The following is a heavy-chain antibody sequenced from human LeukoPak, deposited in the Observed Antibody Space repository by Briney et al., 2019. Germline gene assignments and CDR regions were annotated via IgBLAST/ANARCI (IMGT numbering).Heavy chain of an antibody. CDR3: AKDQSYPPYYYYGMDV. CDR2: ISGSGGST. V-gene: IGHV3-23*01. Sequence: GGSLRLSCAASGFTFSSYAMSWVRQAPGKGLEWVSAISGSGGSTYCADSVKGRFTISRDNSKNTLYLQMNSLRAEDTAVYYCAKDQSYPPYYYYGMDVWGQGTTVTVSS. D-gene: IGHD1-26*01. CDR1: GFTFSSYA. J-gene: IGHJ6*02.